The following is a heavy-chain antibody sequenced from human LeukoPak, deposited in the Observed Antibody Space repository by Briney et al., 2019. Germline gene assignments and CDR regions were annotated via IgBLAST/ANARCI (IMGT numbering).Heavy chain of an antibody. CDR3: ARVLPVPYLLDS. J-gene: IGHJ4*02. D-gene: IGHD3-10*02. Sequence: SETLSLTCGISGHSTTRGYYWAWFRQSPGRGPEWIATFFQSEKSFYNPSLESRVIMSLDTSKNQFSLNLTSVTAADTAVYYCARVLPVPYLLDSWGQGTHVTVSS. CDR1: GHSTTRGYY. V-gene: IGHV4-38-2*01. CDR2: FFQSEKS.